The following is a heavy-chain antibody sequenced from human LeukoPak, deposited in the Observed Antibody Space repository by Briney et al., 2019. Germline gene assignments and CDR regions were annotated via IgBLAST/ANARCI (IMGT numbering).Heavy chain of an antibody. D-gene: IGHD1-26*01. J-gene: IGHJ4*02. V-gene: IGHV4-59*01. CDR2: IYYSGST. CDR1: GGSISSYY. Sequence: SETLSLTCTVSGGSISSYYWSWIRQPPGKGLEWIGYIYYSGSTNYNPSLKSRVTISVDTSKNQFSLKLSSVTAADTAVYYCARLVGARVYFDYWGQGTLVTVSS. CDR3: ARLVGARVYFDY.